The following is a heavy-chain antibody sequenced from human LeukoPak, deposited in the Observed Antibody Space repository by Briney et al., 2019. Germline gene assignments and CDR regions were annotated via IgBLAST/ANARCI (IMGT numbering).Heavy chain of an antibody. CDR3: AKVEEGDLYDILTGYYFDY. J-gene: IGHJ4*02. D-gene: IGHD3-9*01. Sequence: PGGSLRLSCAASGFTFSGYAMSWVRQAPGKGLEWVSAISGSGGSTYYADSVKGRFTISRDNSKNTLYLQMNSLRAEDTAVYYCAKVEEGDLYDILTGYYFDYWGQGTLVTVSS. V-gene: IGHV3-23*01. CDR2: ISGSGGST. CDR1: GFTFSGYA.